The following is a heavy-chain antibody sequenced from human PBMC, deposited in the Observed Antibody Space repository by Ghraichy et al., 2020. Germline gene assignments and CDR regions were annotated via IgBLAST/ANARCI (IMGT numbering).Heavy chain of an antibody. CDR1: GFTFSSYA. V-gene: IGHV3-30-3*01. CDR2: ISYDGSNK. CDR3: ARGCGDCYPEYFQH. Sequence: GGSLRLSCAASGFTFSSYAMHWVRQAPGKGLEWVAVISYDGSNKYYADSVKGRFTISRDNSKNTLYLQMNSLRAEDTAVYYCARGCGDCYPEYFQHWGQGTLVTVSS. J-gene: IGHJ1*01. D-gene: IGHD2-21*02.